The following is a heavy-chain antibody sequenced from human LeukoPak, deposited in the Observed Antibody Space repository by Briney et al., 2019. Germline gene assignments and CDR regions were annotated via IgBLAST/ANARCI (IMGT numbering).Heavy chain of an antibody. J-gene: IGHJ4*02. V-gene: IGHV1-69*06. CDR1: GGTFISYA. CDR3: AREKYYYDSSGPE. Sequence: ASVKVSCKASGGTFISYAISWVRQAPGQGLEWMGGIIPIFGTANYAQKFQGRVTITADKSTSTAYMELSSLRSEDTAVYYCAREKYYYDSSGPEWGQGTLVTVSS. CDR2: IIPIFGTA. D-gene: IGHD3-22*01.